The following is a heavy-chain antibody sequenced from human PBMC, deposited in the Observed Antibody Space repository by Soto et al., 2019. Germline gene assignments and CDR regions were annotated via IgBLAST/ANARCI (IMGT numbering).Heavy chain of an antibody. J-gene: IGHJ4*02. Sequence: QVQLVESGGGVVQPGRSLRLSCAASGFTFSSYGMHWVRQAPGKGLEWVAVISYDGSNKYYADSVKGRFTISRDNSKNTLYLQMNSLRAEDTAVYYCAKDGEYSGYDLGQTYYFDYCGQGTLVTVSS. D-gene: IGHD5-12*01. V-gene: IGHV3-30*18. CDR2: ISYDGSNK. CDR1: GFTFSSYG. CDR3: AKDGEYSGYDLGQTYYFDY.